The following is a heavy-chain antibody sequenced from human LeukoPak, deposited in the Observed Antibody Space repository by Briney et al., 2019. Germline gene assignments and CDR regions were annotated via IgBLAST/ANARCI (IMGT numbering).Heavy chain of an antibody. D-gene: IGHD1-26*01. V-gene: IGHV3-21*01. Sequence: GESLRLSCAASGFTFSSYGMNWVRQAPGKGLEWVSSIDVGSYTYYADSVKGRFTISRDNAKNSLYLQMNSLRVEDTAVYYCVSEGVVGGAAHFDYWGQGALVTVSS. CDR1: GFTFSSYG. J-gene: IGHJ4*02. CDR2: IDVGSYT. CDR3: VSEGVVGGAAHFDY.